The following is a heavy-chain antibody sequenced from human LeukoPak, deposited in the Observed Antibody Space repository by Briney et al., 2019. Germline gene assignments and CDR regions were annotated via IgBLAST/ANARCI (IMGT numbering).Heavy chain of an antibody. D-gene: IGHD6-13*01. V-gene: IGHV3-23*01. CDR3: AKDRYSSSWYFSPLDY. J-gene: IGHJ4*02. Sequence: GGSLRLSCAASGFTFSSYAMSWVRQAPGKGLEWVSAISGSGGSTYYADSVKGRFTISRDNSKNTLYLQMNSLRAEDTAVYYCAKDRYSSSWYFSPLDYWGQGTLVTVSS. CDR2: ISGSGGST. CDR1: GFTFSSYA.